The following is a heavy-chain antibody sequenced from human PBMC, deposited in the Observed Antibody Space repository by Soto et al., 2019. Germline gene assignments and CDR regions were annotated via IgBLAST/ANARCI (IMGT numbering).Heavy chain of an antibody. CDR3: ARDCSGGSCYRPPSY. V-gene: IGHV1-18*04. CDR2: ISAYNGNT. J-gene: IGHJ4*02. D-gene: IGHD2-15*01. Sequence: ASVKVSCKASGYTFTSYYMHWVRRAPGQGLEWIGWISAYNGNTNYAQKLQGRVTMTTDTSTSTAYMELRSLRSDDTAVYYCARDCSGGSCYRPPSYWGQGTLVTVLL. CDR1: GYTFTSYY.